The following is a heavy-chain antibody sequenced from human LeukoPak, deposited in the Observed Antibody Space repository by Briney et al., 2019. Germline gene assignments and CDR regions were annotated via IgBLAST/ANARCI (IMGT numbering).Heavy chain of an antibody. V-gene: IGHV3-23*01. CDR1: GFTFNNYM. Sequence: GGSLRLSCAASGFTFNNYMMSWVRQAPGKGLEWVSAISDVGGNTYYADSVKGRFTISRDNSKSTLYLHMNTLRVEDTAVYYCAKPGGNYYFDSWGQGTLVTVSS. CDR3: AKPGGNYYFDS. D-gene: IGHD4-23*01. J-gene: IGHJ4*02. CDR2: ISDVGGNT.